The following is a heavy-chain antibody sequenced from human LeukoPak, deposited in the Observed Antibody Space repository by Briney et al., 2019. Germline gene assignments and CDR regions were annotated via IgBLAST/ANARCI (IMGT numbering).Heavy chain of an antibody. V-gene: IGHV3-66*04. CDR3: ARLGTYYHDSSGYSGDY. Sequence: GGSLRLSCAASGFTVSSNYMSWVRQAPGKGLEWVSVIYSGGSTYYADSVKGRFTISRDNSKNTLYLQMNSLRAEDTAVYYCARLGTYYHDSSGYSGDYWGQGTLVTVS. CDR2: IYSGGST. CDR1: GFTVSSNY. D-gene: IGHD3-22*01. J-gene: IGHJ4*02.